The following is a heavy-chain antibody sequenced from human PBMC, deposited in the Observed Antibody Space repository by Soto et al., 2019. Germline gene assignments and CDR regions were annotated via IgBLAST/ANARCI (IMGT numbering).Heavy chain of an antibody. CDR2: IDPYDSYT. D-gene: IGHD3-10*01. J-gene: IGHJ6*02. Sequence: PGESLTISCKGSGYNFNNYWINWVRQMPGKGLEWMGRIDPYDSYTNYSPSFQGHVTISVDTSSSTAYLQWSSLKASDTAMYYCASFPLLVCGKYGTDVLGQATMVSV. V-gene: IGHV5-10-1*01. CDR3: ASFPLLVCGKYGTDV. CDR1: GYNFNNYW.